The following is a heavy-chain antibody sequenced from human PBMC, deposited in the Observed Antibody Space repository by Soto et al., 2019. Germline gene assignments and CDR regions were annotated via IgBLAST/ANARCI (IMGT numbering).Heavy chain of an antibody. D-gene: IGHD2-21*02. V-gene: IGHV3-48*02. CDR2: ISGISSTI. Sequence: GGSLRLSCAASGFTFSSYSMNWVRQAPGKGLEWVSYISGISSTIYYADSVKGRFTISRDNAKNSLYLQMNSLRDVDTAVYYCARDPNDSDGMDVWGQGTTVTVSS. CDR3: ARDPNDSDGMDV. CDR1: GFTFSSYS. J-gene: IGHJ6*02.